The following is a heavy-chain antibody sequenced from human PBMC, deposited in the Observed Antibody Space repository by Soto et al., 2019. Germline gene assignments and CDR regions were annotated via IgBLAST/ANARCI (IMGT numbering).Heavy chain of an antibody. J-gene: IGHJ6*02. CDR1: GGSISSSSYD. V-gene: IGHV4-39*01. D-gene: IGHD1-26*01. CDR2: IYYSGST. Sequence: PSGTLSLTCTVSGGSISSSSYDWGWIRQPPGKGLEWIGSIYYSGSTYYNPSLKSRVTISVDTSKNQFSPKLSSVTAADTAVYYCARLYAGWAGATRGYYYGMDVWGQGTTVTVSS. CDR3: ARLYAGWAGATRGYYYGMDV.